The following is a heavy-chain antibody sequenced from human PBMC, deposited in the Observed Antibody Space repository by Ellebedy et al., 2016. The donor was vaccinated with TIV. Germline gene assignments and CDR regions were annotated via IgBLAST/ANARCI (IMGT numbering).Heavy chain of an antibody. J-gene: IGHJ6*02. CDR1: GFTFNSYA. CDR2: LSGGGGST. Sequence: GESLKISXAASGFTFNSYAMSWVRQAPGKGLEWVSILSGGGGSTYYADSVKGRFTISRDISKNTLYLQMNSLRAEDTAVYYCAKDRGLNYYGSGSTYAMDVWGQGTTVTVSS. V-gene: IGHV3-23*01. CDR3: AKDRGLNYYGSGSTYAMDV. D-gene: IGHD3-10*01.